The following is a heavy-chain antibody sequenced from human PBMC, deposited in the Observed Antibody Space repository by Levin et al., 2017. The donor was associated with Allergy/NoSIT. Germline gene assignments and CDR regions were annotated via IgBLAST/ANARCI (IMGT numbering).Heavy chain of an antibody. D-gene: IGHD1-26*01. V-gene: IGHV3-74*01. CDR2: ISSDGSTT. J-gene: IGHJ4*02. Sequence: ETLSLTCAASGFTFSSYWMHWVRQAPGKGLVWVSRISSDGSTTNYADSVKGRFIISRDNAGNTSYLQMNSLRAEDTAVYYCARALIVGATSGGDYWGQGTLVTVSS. CDR1: GFTFSSYW. CDR3: ARALIVGATSGGDY.